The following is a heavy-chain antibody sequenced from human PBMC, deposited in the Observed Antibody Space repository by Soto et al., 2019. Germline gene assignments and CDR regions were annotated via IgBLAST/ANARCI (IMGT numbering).Heavy chain of an antibody. D-gene: IGHD3-3*01. CDR2: ISGSGGST. V-gene: IGHV3-23*01. CDR3: AKARAQYYDFWSGYPVDY. CDR1: GFTFSSYA. Sequence: GGSLRLSCAASGFTFSSYAMSWVRQAPGKGLEWVSAISGSGGSTYYADSVKGRFTISRYNSKNTLYLQMNSLRAEDTAVYYCAKARAQYYDFWSGYPVDYWGQGTLVTVSS. J-gene: IGHJ4*02.